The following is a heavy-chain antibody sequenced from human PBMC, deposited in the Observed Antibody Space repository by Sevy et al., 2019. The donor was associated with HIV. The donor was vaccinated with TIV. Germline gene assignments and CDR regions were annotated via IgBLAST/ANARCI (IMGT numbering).Heavy chain of an antibody. Sequence: SETLSLTCTVSGGSISSYYWSWIRQPPGKGLEWIGYIYYSGSTNYNPSLKSRVTISVDTSKNQFSLKLSSVTAADTAVYYCARVSDSYDFWSGYTVGGVYGMDVWGQGTTVTVSS. J-gene: IGHJ6*02. D-gene: IGHD3-3*01. CDR1: GGSISSYY. CDR3: ARVSDSYDFWSGYTVGGVYGMDV. V-gene: IGHV4-59*01. CDR2: IYYSGST.